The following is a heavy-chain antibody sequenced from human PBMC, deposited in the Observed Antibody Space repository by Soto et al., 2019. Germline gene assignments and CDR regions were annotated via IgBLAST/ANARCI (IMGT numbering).Heavy chain of an antibody. D-gene: IGHD3-22*01. CDR1: CDSISSGDYY. CDR3: ARGRDSSGYYYFDY. J-gene: IGHJ4*02. CDR2: IYYSGST. Sequence: SEPLSLTCTVSCDSISSGDYYWSWIRQPPGKGLEWIGYIYYSGSTYYNPSLKSRVTISVDTSKKQLSLKLSSVTAADTAVYYCARGRDSSGYYYFDYWGQGTLVTVSS. V-gene: IGHV4-30-4*01.